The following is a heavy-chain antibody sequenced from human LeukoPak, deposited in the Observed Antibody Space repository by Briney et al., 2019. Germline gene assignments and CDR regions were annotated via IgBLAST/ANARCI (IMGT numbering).Heavy chain of an antibody. Sequence: GGSLRLSCAASAFTFSSYEMNWVRQAPGKGLEWVSYISSRGGTIYYADSVKGRFTISRDNAKNSLYLQVNSLRAEDTAVYYCARDKGDYSFDYWGQGTLVTVSS. CDR1: AFTFSSYE. CDR2: ISSRGGTI. D-gene: IGHD2-21*02. J-gene: IGHJ4*02. V-gene: IGHV3-48*03. CDR3: ARDKGDYSFDY.